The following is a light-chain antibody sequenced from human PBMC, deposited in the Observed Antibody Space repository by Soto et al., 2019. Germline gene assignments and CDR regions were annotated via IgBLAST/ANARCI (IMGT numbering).Light chain of an antibody. CDR3: QLWDRSSDNVV. J-gene: IGLJ2*01. CDR1: NIGSKS. Sequence: SYELTQPPSVSVAPGKTARITCGGDNIGSKSVHWYQQKPGQAPVLVIYYDSDRPSGIPERFSGSNSGNTATLTISRVEAEDVDDDYYQLWDRSSDNVVFGGGTKLTVL. CDR2: YDS. V-gene: IGLV3-21*04.